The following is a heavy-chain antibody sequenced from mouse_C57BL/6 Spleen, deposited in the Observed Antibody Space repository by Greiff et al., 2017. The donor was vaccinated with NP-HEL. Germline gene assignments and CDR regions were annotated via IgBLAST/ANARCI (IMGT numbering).Heavy chain of an antibody. J-gene: IGHJ2*01. CDR3: AREGTEY. D-gene: IGHD3-3*01. CDR1: GYTFTSYT. Sequence: VQLQQSGAELARPGASVKMSCKASGYTFTSYTMHWVKQRPGQGLEWIGYINPSSGYTKYNQKFKDKATLTVDKSSSTAYMQLSSLTSVGYAFYYCAREGTEYWGQGTTLTVSS. V-gene: IGHV1-4*01. CDR2: INPSSGYT.